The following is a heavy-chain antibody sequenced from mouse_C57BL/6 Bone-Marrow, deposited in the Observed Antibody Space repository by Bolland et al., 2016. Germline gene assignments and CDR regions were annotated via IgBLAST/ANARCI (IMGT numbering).Heavy chain of an antibody. V-gene: IGHV1-50*01. Sequence: YNQKFKVKATLTVDTSSSTAYMQLSSLTSEDSAVYYCAREGSQGYAMDYWGQGTS. J-gene: IGHJ4*01. CDR3: AREGSQGYAMDY. D-gene: IGHD1-1*02.